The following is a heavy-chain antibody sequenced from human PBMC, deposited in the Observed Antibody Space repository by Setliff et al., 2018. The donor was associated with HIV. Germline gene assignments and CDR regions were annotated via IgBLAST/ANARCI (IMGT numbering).Heavy chain of an antibody. D-gene: IGHD2-2*01. CDR1: GFTFSTYS. J-gene: IGHJ6*02. Sequence: GGSLRLSCAASGFTFSTYSMNWVRQAPGKGREWVSYISSTSTTIYYAGSVKGRFTISRDNAKNSLYLQMNSLRAEDTAVYYCAREDQLLSGHYYYNGMDVWGQGTTVTVSS. CDR2: ISSTSTTI. V-gene: IGHV3-48*01. CDR3: AREDQLLSGHYYYNGMDV.